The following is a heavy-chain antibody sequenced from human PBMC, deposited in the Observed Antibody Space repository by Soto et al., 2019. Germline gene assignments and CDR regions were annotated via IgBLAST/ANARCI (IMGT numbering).Heavy chain of an antibody. D-gene: IGHD3-9*01. V-gene: IGHV4-30-4*01. CDR2: IYYSGST. J-gene: IGHJ5*02. Sequence: PSETLSLTCTVSGGSISSGDYYWSWIRQPPGKGLEWIGYIYYSGSTYYNPSLKSRVTISVDTSKNQFSLKLSSVTAADTAVYYCARDGGAGYYDWLDPWGPGTLVTVYS. CDR3: ARDGGAGYYDWLDP. CDR1: GGSISSGDYY.